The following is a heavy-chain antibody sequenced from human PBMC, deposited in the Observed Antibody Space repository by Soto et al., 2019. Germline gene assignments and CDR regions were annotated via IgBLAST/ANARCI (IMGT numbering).Heavy chain of an antibody. J-gene: IGHJ4*02. CDR2: INTDGSST. Sequence: EVQLVESGGGLVKPGGSLRLSGAASGFTFSGYWMHWVRQAPGKGLVWISRINTDGSSTSYVDSVQGRFTISRDNGKNTLFLQMNSLRGEDTAVYYCARRGSGVTRGLHYWGQGTLVTVSS. CDR1: GFTFSGYW. CDR3: ARRGSGVTRGLHY. D-gene: IGHD2-15*01. V-gene: IGHV3-74*01.